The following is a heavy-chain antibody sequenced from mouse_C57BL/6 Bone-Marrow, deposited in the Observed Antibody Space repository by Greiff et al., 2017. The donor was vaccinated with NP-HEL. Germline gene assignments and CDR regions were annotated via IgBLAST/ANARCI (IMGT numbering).Heavy chain of an antibody. Sequence: QVQLKQSGAELARPGASVKLSCKASGYTFTSYGISWVKQRTGQGLEWIGEIYPRSGNTYYNEKFKGKATLTADKSSSTAYMELRSLTSEDSAVYFCARRDYDVVAYWGQGTLVTVSA. CDR2: IYPRSGNT. CDR1: GYTFTSYG. J-gene: IGHJ3*01. V-gene: IGHV1-81*01. CDR3: ARRDYDVVAY. D-gene: IGHD2-4*01.